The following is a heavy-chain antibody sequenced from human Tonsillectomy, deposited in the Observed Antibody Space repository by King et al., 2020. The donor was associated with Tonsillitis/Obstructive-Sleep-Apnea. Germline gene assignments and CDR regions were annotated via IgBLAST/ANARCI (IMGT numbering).Heavy chain of an antibody. D-gene: IGHD1-26*01. V-gene: IGHV3-72*01. CDR1: GFTLSDHY. CDR3: ARGVGKEGP. CDR2: TRNKANSYTT. J-gene: IGHJ5*02. Sequence: VQLVESGGGLVQPGGSLRLSCAASGFTLSDHYMDWVRQAPGKGLEWVGRTRNKANSYTTEYAASVKGRFTISRDDSKNSLYVQMNSLKTGDAAVYYCARGVGKEGPWGQGTLVTVSS.